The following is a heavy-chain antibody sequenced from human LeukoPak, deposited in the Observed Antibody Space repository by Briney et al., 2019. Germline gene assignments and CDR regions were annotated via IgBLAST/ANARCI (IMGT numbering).Heavy chain of an antibody. CDR3: ARDAWVAAAGTGGFDP. CDR1: GFTFSNYA. D-gene: IGHD6-13*01. Sequence: GGSLRLSCAASGFTFSNYAMTWVRQDPGKGLNWVTGISGDGATTYYADSVKGRFTISRDNSKNTLYLQMNSLRAEDTAVYYCARDAWVAAAGTGGFDPWGQGTLVTVSS. J-gene: IGHJ5*02. V-gene: IGHV3-23*01. CDR2: ISGDGATT.